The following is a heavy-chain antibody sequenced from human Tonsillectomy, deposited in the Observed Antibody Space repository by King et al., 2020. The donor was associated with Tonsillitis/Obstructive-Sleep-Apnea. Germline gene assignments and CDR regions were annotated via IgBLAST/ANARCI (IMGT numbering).Heavy chain of an antibody. CDR1: GFAFSSYN. V-gene: IGHV3-48*02. Sequence: EVQLVESGGGLVQPGSSLRLSCAASGFAFSSYNMNWVRQAPGKGLEWVSYITSSSGTIYYADSVKGRFTISRDNAKNSLYLQMNSLRDEDTAVYYCTRSWFDYWGQGTLVTVSS. J-gene: IGHJ4*02. CDR3: TRSWFDY. CDR2: ITSSSGTI.